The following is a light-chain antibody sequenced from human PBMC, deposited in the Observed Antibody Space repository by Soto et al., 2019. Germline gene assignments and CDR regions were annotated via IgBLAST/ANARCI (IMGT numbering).Light chain of an antibody. V-gene: IGKV3-20*01. Sequence: EIVLTQSPATLSLSPGQRATLSCWASQSVSRNLAWYQQKPGQAPRLLISGASIRATATPDRFSGSGSGTDFTLTIAGLEPADSGMYYCQQYSGSPITFGRGTRLEIK. J-gene: IGKJ5*01. CDR1: QSVSRN. CDR2: GAS. CDR3: QQYSGSPIT.